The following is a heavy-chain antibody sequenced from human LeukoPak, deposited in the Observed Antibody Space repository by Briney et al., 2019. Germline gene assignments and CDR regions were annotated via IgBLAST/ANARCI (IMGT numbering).Heavy chain of an antibody. J-gene: IGHJ4*02. CDR3: AKPPSSWLYYFDY. CDR2: ISGSGGST. CDR1: GFTFSSYA. Sequence: GGSLRLSCAASGFTFSSYAMSWVRQAPGKGLEWVSAISGSGGSTYYADSVKGRFTISRDNSKNTLYLQMNGLRAEDTAVYYCAKPPSSWLYYFDYWGQGTLVTVSS. V-gene: IGHV3-23*01. D-gene: IGHD6-13*01.